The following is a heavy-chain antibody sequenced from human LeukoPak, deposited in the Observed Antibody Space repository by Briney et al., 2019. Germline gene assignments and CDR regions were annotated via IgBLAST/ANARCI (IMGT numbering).Heavy chain of an antibody. D-gene: IGHD3-9*01. CDR1: GYSFTIYW. V-gene: IGHV5-51*01. CDR2: IFPGDSDI. Sequence: GESLKISCKGSGYSFTIYWIGWVRQLPGKGLEWMGIIFPGDSDIRYSPSFQGQVTISADKSTSTAFLQWSSLKASDTAMYYCARQLGISTGHFDYWGQGTLVTVSS. CDR3: ARQLGISTGHFDY. J-gene: IGHJ4*02.